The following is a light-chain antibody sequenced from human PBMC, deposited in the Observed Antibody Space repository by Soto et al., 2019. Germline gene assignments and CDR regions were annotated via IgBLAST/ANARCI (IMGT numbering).Light chain of an antibody. V-gene: IGKV3-15*01. CDR1: QSVSSN. J-gene: IGKJ1*01. CDR3: QQYNNWT. Sequence: EIVMTQSPATLSVSPGERATFFCRASQSVSSNLAWYQQKPGQAPRLLIYGASTRATGIPARFSGSGSGTEFTLTISSLQSEDFAVYYCQQYNNWTFGQGTKVDIK. CDR2: GAS.